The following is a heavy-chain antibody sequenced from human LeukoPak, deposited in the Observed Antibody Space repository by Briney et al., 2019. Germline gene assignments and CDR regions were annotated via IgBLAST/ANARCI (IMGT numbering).Heavy chain of an antibody. CDR3: TKDRYCTTTSCPLDY. CDR2: ITWDCGTT. Sequence: GGSLRLSCAASGFTFNGYTFHWVRQAPGRGLEWGSLITWDCGTTYYADSLKGRFPISRDNSKNSVYLQMNSLRTEDTALYYCTKDRYCTTTSCPLDYWGQGTLVTVSS. CDR1: GFTFNGYT. D-gene: IGHD2-2*01. V-gene: IGHV3-43*01. J-gene: IGHJ4*02.